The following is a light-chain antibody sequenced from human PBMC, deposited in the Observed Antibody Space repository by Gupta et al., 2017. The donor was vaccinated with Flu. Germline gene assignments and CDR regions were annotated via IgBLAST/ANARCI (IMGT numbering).Light chain of an antibody. CDR3: GTWDSSLSAWV. V-gene: IGLV1-51*02. J-gene: IGLJ3*02. Sequence: GSSSNIENNYVSWYQQLPGTAPKLLIYESNKRPSGIPDRFSVSKSDTSATLGITGLQTGDEADYYCGTWDSSLSAWVFGGGTKLTVL. CDR1: SSNIENNY. CDR2: ESN.